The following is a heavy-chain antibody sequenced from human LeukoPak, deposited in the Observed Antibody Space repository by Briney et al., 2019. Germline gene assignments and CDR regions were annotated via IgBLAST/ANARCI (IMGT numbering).Heavy chain of an antibody. V-gene: IGHV3-66*01. Sequence: GGSLRLSCSAPGFTVSSNYMTWVRQAPGKGLEWVSVISSGDTTYYADSLKGKFTISRDTSKNTLYLQMNNLRAEDTAVYYCARGSVNMFYFDTWGQGTLVTVSS. CDR2: ISSGDTT. J-gene: IGHJ4*02. D-gene: IGHD5/OR15-5a*01. CDR1: GFTVSSNY. CDR3: ARGSVNMFYFDT.